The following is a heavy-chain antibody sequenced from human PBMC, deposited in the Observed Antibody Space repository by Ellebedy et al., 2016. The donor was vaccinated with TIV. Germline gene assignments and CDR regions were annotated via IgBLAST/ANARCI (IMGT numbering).Heavy chain of an antibody. Sequence: GESLKISXAASGFTVSSNYMSWVRQAPGKGLEWVSVIYSGGSTYYADSVKGRFTIFRDNSKNTLFLQMDSLRAEDTAVYYCARIFVEGWFDPWGQGTLVTVSS. V-gene: IGHV3-53*01. CDR3: ARIFVEGWFDP. CDR1: GFTVSSNY. J-gene: IGHJ5*02. CDR2: IYSGGST. D-gene: IGHD3-3*01.